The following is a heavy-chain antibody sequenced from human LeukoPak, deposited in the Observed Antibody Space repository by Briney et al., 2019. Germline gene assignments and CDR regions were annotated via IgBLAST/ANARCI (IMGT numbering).Heavy chain of an antibody. Sequence: GGSLRLSCAASGLTFSSYSMNWVRQAPGKGLEWVSYISSSSSTIYYADSVKGRFTISRDNAKNSLYLQMNSLRAEDTAVYCCARVSPYYDSSGYYLDYWGQGTLVTVSS. V-gene: IGHV3-48*01. CDR2: ISSSSSTI. J-gene: IGHJ4*02. CDR3: ARVSPYYDSSGYYLDY. CDR1: GLTFSSYS. D-gene: IGHD3-22*01.